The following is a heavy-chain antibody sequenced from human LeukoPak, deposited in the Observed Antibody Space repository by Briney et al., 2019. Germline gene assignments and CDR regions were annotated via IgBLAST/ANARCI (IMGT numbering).Heavy chain of an antibody. CDR3: ARGVIMTTLPGRFDP. D-gene: IGHD3-16*01. CDR2: IYYSGST. CDR1: GGSISSYY. J-gene: IGHJ5*02. V-gene: IGHV4-59*12. Sequence: SETLSLTCTVSGGSISSYYWSWIRQPPGKGLEWIGYIYYSGSTNYNPSLKSRVTISVDTSKNQFSLKLSSVTAADTAVYYCARGVIMTTLPGRFDPWGQGTLVTVSS.